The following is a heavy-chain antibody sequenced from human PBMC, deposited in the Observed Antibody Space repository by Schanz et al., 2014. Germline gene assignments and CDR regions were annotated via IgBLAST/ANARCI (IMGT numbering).Heavy chain of an antibody. CDR3: ARDGYSVVVISPTESFDI. J-gene: IGHJ3*02. Sequence: QVQLVESGGGLVKPGGSLRLSCAASGFIFSDYYMAWIRQAPGKGPEYVSYISSGGTTTYHSDSVKGRFTISRGSAENSLYLQMNRLRAEDTAVYYCARDGYSVVVISPTESFDIWGQGTMVTVSP. CDR1: GFIFSDYY. CDR2: ISSGGTTT. D-gene: IGHD2-21*01. V-gene: IGHV3-11*04.